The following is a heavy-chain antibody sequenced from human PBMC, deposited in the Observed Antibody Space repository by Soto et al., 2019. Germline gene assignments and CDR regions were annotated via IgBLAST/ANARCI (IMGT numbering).Heavy chain of an antibody. J-gene: IGHJ5*02. CDR2: MNPNSGHT. CDR3: AGANTVRTPYKQYNWFDP. CDR1: GYTFTSYD. D-gene: IGHD4-17*01. V-gene: IGHV1-8*01. Sequence: QVQLVQSGAEVKKPGASVKVSCKASGYTFTSYDINWVRQATGQGLEWMGWMNPNSGHTVYAQKFQAKVTMTRNTSISTGYMELSSLRSDDTAVYYCAGANTVRTPYKQYNWFDPCGQGTLVTVSS.